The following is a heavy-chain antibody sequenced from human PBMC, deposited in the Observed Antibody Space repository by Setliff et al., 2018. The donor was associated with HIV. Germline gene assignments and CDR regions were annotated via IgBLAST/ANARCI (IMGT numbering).Heavy chain of an antibody. CDR1: GGSISSGDYY. CDR2: IHTSGNT. Sequence: SETLSLTCTVSGGSISSGDYYWTWIRQPAGKGLQWIGRIHTSGNTNYNPSLKSRVTISVDTSKSQFSLKLSSLTAADTAVYYCARHDMRHYDFWSGSPSHWFDPWGQGTLVTVSS. V-gene: IGHV4-61*02. J-gene: IGHJ5*02. D-gene: IGHD3-3*01. CDR3: ARHDMRHYDFWSGSPSHWFDP.